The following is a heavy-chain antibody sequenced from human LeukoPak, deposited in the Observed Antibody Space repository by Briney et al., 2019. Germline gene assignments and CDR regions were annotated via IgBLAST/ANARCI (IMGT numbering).Heavy chain of an antibody. V-gene: IGHV1-18*01. CDR1: GGTFSSYA. CDR3: ARATRGYSYGF. J-gene: IGHJ4*02. Sequence: GASVKVSCKASGGTFSSYAISWVRQAPGQGLEWMGWISAYNGNTNYAQKLQGRVTMTTDTSTSTAYMELRSLRSDDTAVYYCARATRGYSYGFWGQGTLVTVSS. CDR2: ISAYNGNT. D-gene: IGHD5-18*01.